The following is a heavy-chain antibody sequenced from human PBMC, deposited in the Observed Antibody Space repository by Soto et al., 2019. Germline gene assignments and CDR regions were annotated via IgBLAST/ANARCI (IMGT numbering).Heavy chain of an antibody. CDR2: IYYSGST. CDR1: GGSISSSSYY. J-gene: IGHJ5*02. V-gene: IGHV4-39*01. CDR3: ARHIAAAGTRWFDP. Sequence: QLQLQESGPGLVKPSETLSLTCTVSGGSISSSSYYWGWIRQPPGKGLEWIGSIYYSGSTYYNPSLKSRVTISVDTSKNQFSLKLSSVTAADTAVYYCARHIAAAGTRWFDPWGQGTLVTVSS. D-gene: IGHD6-13*01.